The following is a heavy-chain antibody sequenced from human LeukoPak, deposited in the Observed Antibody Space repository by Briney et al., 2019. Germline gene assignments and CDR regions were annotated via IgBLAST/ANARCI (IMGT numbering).Heavy chain of an antibody. CDR2: IYHSGTT. CDR3: ARYGDYYYYGMDV. CDR1: GGSIRSSSYY. D-gene: IGHD4-17*01. J-gene: IGHJ6*02. V-gene: IGHV4-61*01. Sequence: SETLSLTCTVSGGSIRSSSYYWSWIRQPPGKGLEWVGYIYHSGTTKYNPSLNSRVTISIDTSENQFSLKLNSVTAADTAVYYCARYGDYYYYGMDVWGQGTTVTVSS.